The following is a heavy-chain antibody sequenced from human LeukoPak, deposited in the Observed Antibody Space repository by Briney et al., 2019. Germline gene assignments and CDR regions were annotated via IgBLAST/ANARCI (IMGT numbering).Heavy chain of an antibody. V-gene: IGHV3-30*03. CDR2: VSHDESQK. J-gene: IGHJ4*02. D-gene: IGHD3-16*01. CDR3: ARDTFGSFDY. Sequence: GGSLRLSCAASGFTFNTYAMHWVRQAPGKGLEWVAVVSHDESQKYYADSVKGRFTISRDNSMNTLYLQMNSLRAEDTAVYYCARDTFGSFDYWGQGTLVTVSS. CDR1: GFTFNTYA.